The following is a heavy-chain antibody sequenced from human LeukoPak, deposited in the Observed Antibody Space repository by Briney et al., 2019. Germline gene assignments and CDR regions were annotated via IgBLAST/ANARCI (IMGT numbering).Heavy chain of an antibody. Sequence: PGGSPRLSCAASGFTFSSYGMHWVRQAPGKGLEWVAVISYDGSNKYYADSVKGRFTISRDNSKNTLYLQMNSLRAEDTAVYYCAAREVFDYWGQGTLVTVSS. CDR1: GFTFSSYG. V-gene: IGHV3-30*03. CDR2: ISYDGSNK. CDR3: AAREVFDY. J-gene: IGHJ4*02.